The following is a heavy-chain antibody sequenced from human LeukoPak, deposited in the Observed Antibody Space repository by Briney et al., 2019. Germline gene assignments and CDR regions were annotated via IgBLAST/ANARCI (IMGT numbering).Heavy chain of an antibody. CDR3: ATYYPMVV. CDR1: GFALSSYS. CDR2: IYTSGSVI. Sequence: GGSLRLSCAASGFALSSYSVTWVRQAPGKGLEWVSYIYTSGSVIYHADSVKGRFAISRDNAKDSVYLQMNSLRAEDTAVYYCATYYPMVVWGQGTTVIVSS. V-gene: IGHV3-48*04. J-gene: IGHJ6*02.